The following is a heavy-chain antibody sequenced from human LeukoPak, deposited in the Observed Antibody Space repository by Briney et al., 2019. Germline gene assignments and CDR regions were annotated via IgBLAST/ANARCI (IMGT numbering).Heavy chain of an antibody. V-gene: IGHV1-69*13. CDR3: ARVAGGYDFFAFDI. Sequence: SVKVSCKASGYTFTGYYMHWVRQAPGQGLEWMGGIIPIFGTANYAQKFQGRVTITADESTSTAYMELSSLRSEDTAVYYCARVAGGYDFFAFDIWGQGTMVTVSS. CDR1: GYTFTGYY. D-gene: IGHD5-12*01. J-gene: IGHJ3*02. CDR2: IIPIFGTA.